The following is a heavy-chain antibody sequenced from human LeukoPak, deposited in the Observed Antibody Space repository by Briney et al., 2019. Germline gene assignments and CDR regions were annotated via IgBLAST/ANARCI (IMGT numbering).Heavy chain of an antibody. CDR2: INHSGST. V-gene: IGHV4-39*07. CDR3: ARGLPDNWFDP. Sequence: SETLSLTCTVSGGSVSSGSYYWTWIRQPPGKGLEWIGEINHSGSTNYNPSLKSRVTVSVDTSKNQFSLKLSSVTAADTAVYYCARGLPDNWFDPWGQGTLVTVSS. J-gene: IGHJ5*02. CDR1: GGSVSSGSYY.